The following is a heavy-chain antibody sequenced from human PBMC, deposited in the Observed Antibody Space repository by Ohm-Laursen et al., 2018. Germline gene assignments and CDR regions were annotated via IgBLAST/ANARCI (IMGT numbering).Heavy chain of an antibody. D-gene: IGHD1-26*01. CDR2: IYHGGST. Sequence: TLSLTCTVSGGSISNHYWNWVRQSPGKGLEWIGYIYHGGSTKYNPFFNSRVTISVDTSKNQFSLNLRSLTAADTAVYYCARVLPRTGAPDYWGQGTLVTVSS. J-gene: IGHJ4*02. V-gene: IGHV4-59*11. CDR3: ARVLPRTGAPDY. CDR1: GGSISNHY.